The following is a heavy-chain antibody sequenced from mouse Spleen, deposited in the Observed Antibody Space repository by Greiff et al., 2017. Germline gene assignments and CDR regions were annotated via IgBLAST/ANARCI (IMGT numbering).Heavy chain of an antibody. Sequence: VQLQQSGPGLVKPSQSLSLTCTVTGYSITSDYAWNWIRQFPGNKLEWMGYISYSGSTSYNPSLKSRISITRDTSKNQFFLQLNSVTTEDTATYYCAGGYFAMDYWGQGTSVTVSS. J-gene: IGHJ4*01. CDR3: AGGYFAMDY. CDR1: GYSITSDYA. V-gene: IGHV3-2*02. CDR2: ISYSGST.